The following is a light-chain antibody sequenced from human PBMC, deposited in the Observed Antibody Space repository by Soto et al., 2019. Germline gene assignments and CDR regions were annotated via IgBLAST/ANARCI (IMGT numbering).Light chain of an antibody. Sequence: DIQMTQSPSSLSASVGDRVTITCRASQSISNYLNWYQQKPGEAPKLLIYAASSLHSGVPSRFSGSGSGTDFPLTISSLQPDDFATYYCQQSYSTLYTFGQGTKVDIK. CDR2: AAS. CDR3: QQSYSTLYT. V-gene: IGKV1-39*01. J-gene: IGKJ2*01. CDR1: QSISNY.